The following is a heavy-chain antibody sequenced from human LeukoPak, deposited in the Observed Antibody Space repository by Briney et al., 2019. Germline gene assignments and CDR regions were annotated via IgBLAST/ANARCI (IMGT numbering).Heavy chain of an antibody. CDR2: IGISSGNT. CDR3: ARDYEYAFDN. D-gene: IGHD5-12*01. J-gene: IGHJ4*02. CDR1: GFTFSDYS. V-gene: IGHV3-48*01. Sequence: GGSLRLSCAASGFTFSDYSMNWVRQAPGKGLEWISYIGISSGNTKYADSVKGRFTISGDKAKNSLYLQMNSLRVEDTAVYYCARDYEYAFDNWGQGTLVTVSS.